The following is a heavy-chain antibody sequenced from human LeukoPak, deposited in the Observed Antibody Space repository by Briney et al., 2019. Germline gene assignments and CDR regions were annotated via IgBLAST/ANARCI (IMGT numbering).Heavy chain of an antibody. Sequence: GGSLRLSCAASGFTFNTYGMHWVRQAPGKGLEWVAFIRNDGSNECYADSVKGRFTISRDNSENTLYLQMNSLRPEDTAVHYCAKEGYYYLDVWGKGTTVTISS. CDR1: GFTFNTYG. J-gene: IGHJ6*03. CDR2: IRNDGSNE. CDR3: AKEGYYYLDV. V-gene: IGHV3-30*02.